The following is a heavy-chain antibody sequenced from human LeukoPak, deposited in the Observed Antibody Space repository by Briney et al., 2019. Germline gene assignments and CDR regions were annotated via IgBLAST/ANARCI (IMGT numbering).Heavy chain of an antibody. Sequence: GASVKVSCKASGFSFTNSAVQWVRQARGQRLEWIGWIVVGSGNTNYAQKFQERVTITGDKSTSTAYLELSSLTPEDTAVYYCAADSRQLQPHDAFDIWGQGTMVTVSS. CDR3: AADSRQLQPHDAFDI. CDR1: GFSFTNSA. D-gene: IGHD1-1*01. CDR2: IVVGSGNT. V-gene: IGHV1-58*01. J-gene: IGHJ3*02.